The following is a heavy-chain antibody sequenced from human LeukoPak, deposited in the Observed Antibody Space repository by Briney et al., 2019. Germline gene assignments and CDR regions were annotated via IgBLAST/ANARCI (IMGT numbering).Heavy chain of an antibody. V-gene: IGHV3-30*02. CDR2: IRYDGSNK. J-gene: IGHJ4*02. CDR3: EKERHAPAHFDY. CDR1: GFTFSSYG. Sequence: GGSLRLSCAASGFTFSSYGMHWVRQAPGKGLEWVAFIRYDGSNKYYADSVKGRFTISRDNSKNTLYLQMNSLRAEDTAVNYCEKERHAPAHFDYWGQGTLVTVSS.